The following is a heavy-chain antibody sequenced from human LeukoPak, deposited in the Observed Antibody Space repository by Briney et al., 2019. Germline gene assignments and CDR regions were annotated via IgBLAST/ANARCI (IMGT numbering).Heavy chain of an antibody. D-gene: IGHD3-3*01. V-gene: IGHV3-23*01. CDR2: ISGSGGST. Sequence: PGGSLRLSCAASGFTFSSYAMSWVRQAPGKGLEWVSAISGSGGSTYYADSVKGRFTISRDNSKNTLYLQMNSLRAEDTAVYYCARDRYYDFWSGYDFDYWGQGTLVTVSS. J-gene: IGHJ4*02. CDR1: GFTFSSYA. CDR3: ARDRYYDFWSGYDFDY.